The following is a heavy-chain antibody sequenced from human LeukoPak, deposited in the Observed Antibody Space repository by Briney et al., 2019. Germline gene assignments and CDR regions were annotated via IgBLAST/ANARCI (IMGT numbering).Heavy chain of an antibody. Sequence: SETLSLTCAVYGGSFSGYYWSWIRQPPEKGLEWIGEINHSGSTNYNPSLKSRVTISVDTSKNQFSLKLSSVTAADTAVYYCARVRVVPAAKGWFDPWGQGTLVTVSS. CDR2: INHSGST. D-gene: IGHD2-2*01. J-gene: IGHJ5*02. CDR1: GGSFSGYY. CDR3: ARVRVVPAAKGWFDP. V-gene: IGHV4-34*01.